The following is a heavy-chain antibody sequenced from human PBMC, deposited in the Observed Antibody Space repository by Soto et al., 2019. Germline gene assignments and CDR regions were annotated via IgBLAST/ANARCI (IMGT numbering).Heavy chain of an antibody. J-gene: IGHJ5*02. CDR1: GYSFTTYW. D-gene: IGHD1-1*01. Sequence: GESLKISCKGSGYSFTTYWIAWLRQMPGKGLECMGIIYPGDSDARYSPSFQGQVTISADKSISTAFLQWSSLKASDTAIYYCARRLERDNWFDPWGQGTLVTISS. CDR2: IYPGDSDA. CDR3: ARRLERDNWFDP. V-gene: IGHV5-51*01.